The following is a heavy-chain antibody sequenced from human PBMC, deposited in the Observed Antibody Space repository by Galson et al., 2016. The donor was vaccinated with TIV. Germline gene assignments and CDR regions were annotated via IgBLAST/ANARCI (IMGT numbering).Heavy chain of an antibody. J-gene: IGHJ6*02. CDR1: GFTFDDYA. Sequence: LRLSCAASGFTFDDYAMHWVRQAPGKGLEWVSSTNWKGNSVDYADSVRGRFTISRDNAKNSLFLHMNSLRPEDTALYYCTKDSRSDASVDYYYYSGMDVWGQGTAVTVSS. CDR2: TNWKGNSV. D-gene: IGHD3-10*01. V-gene: IGHV3-9*01. CDR3: TKDSRSDASVDYYYYSGMDV.